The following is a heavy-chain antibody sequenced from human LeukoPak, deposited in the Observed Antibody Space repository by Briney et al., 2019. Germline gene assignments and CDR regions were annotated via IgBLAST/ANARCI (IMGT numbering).Heavy chain of an antibody. CDR3: TRSTGWYNYFDY. D-gene: IGHD6-19*01. V-gene: IGHV3-9*03. Sequence: GGSLRLSRAASGFTFDNYAMHWVRQAPGKGLEWVSGITWNSGSIAYADSVKGRFTISRDNAKNSLYLQMNSLRAEDVALYYCTRSTGWYNYFDYWGQGALVTVSS. CDR2: ITWNSGSI. CDR1: GFTFDNYA. J-gene: IGHJ4*02.